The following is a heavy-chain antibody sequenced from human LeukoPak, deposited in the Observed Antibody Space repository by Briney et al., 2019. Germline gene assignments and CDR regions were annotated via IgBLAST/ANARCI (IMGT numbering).Heavy chain of an antibody. Sequence: PGGSLRLSCAASGFTFSSYGMHWVRQAPGKGLEWVAVVWYDGSNKYYADSVKGRFTISRDNAKNTLYLQMNSPTAEDTAVYYCATKDGYYFDYWGQGTLVTVSS. J-gene: IGHJ4*02. CDR3: ATKDGYYFDY. CDR1: GFTFSSYG. V-gene: IGHV3-33*03. CDR2: VWYDGSNK. D-gene: IGHD5-24*01.